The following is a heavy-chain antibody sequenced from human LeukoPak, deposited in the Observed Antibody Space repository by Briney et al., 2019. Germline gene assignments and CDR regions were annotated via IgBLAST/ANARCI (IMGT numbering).Heavy chain of an antibody. J-gene: IGHJ4*02. D-gene: IGHD3-22*01. CDR1: GFTFSSYS. CDR2: ILYDGSMQ. Sequence: GGSLRLPCAASGFTFSSYSMHWVRQAPGKGLEWLAVILYDGSMQYYAESMKGRLTISRDNSRNTVYMQMSSLRTEDTAVYYCARDPRGPTTYDSSARDSLDYWGQGTLVTVSS. CDR3: ARDPRGPTTYDSSARDSLDY. V-gene: IGHV3-30*03.